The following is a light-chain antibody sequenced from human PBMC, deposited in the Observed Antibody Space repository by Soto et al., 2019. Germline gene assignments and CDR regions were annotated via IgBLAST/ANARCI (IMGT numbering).Light chain of an antibody. J-gene: IGLJ2*01. Sequence: QTVVTQEPSLTVSPGETVTLTCAASTGAVTSGHYPYWFQQKPGQAPRTLIYNTNNKHSWTPPRFSAALLGGKSALTLSGAQPEDEAEYYCLVSYSGAYVVIGGGTKLTVL. V-gene: IGLV7-46*01. CDR3: LVSYSGAYVV. CDR2: NTN. CDR1: TGAVTSGHY.